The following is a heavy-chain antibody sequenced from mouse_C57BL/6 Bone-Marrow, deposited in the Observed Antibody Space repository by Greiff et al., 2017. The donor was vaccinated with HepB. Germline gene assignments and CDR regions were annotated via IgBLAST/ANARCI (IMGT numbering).Heavy chain of an antibody. CDR2: INSDGGST. V-gene: IGHV5-2*03. CDR1: EYEFPSHD. J-gene: IGHJ1*03. Sequence: EVKLVESGGGLVQPGESLKLSCESNEYEFPSHDMSWVRKTPEKRLELVAAINSDGGSTYYPDTMERRFIISRDNTKKTLYLQMSSLRSEDTALYYCARSNYYGSSNWYFDVWGTGTTVTVSS. CDR3: ARSNYYGSSNWYFDV. D-gene: IGHD1-1*01.